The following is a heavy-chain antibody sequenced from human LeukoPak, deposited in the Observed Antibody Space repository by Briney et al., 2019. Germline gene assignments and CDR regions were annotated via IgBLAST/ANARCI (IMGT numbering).Heavy chain of an antibody. CDR1: GFTFSSYG. J-gene: IGHJ4*02. Sequence: GGSLRLSCAASGFTFSSYGMHWVRQAPGKGLEWVAVIWYDGSNKYYADSVKGRFTISRDNSKNTLYLQMNSLRAEDTAVYYCARDKGPSIPLYYFDYWGQGTLVTVSS. CDR3: ARDKGPSIPLYYFDY. D-gene: IGHD2-21*01. V-gene: IGHV3-33*08. CDR2: IWYDGSNK.